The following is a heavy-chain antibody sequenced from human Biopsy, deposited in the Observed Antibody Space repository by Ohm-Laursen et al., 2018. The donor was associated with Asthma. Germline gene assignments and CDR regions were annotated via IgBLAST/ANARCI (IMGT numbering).Heavy chain of an antibody. V-gene: IGHV4-61*08. CDR3: ARGVVYGGDSYAEYFQH. J-gene: IGHJ1*01. D-gene: IGHD4-23*01. Sequence: GTLSLTCFVSYGSITSGGYYWTWIRQHPGKGLEWIGFIYYSGSTYYNPSLKSRVTISVDTSKNQFFLRLSSVTAADTAVYYCARGVVYGGDSYAEYFQHWGRGTLVTVSS. CDR1: YGSITSGGYY. CDR2: IYYSGST.